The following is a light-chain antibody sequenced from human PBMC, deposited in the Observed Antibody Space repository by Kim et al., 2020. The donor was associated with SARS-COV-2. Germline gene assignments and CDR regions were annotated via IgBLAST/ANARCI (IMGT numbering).Light chain of an antibody. J-gene: IGLJ2*01. V-gene: IGLV3-21*03. Sequence: PGKPARITCGGNNIVSKSVHWYQQKPGQAPVLVVYDDSDRPSGIPERFSGSNSGNTATLTISRVEAGDEADYYCQVWDSSSDHPVVFGGGTQLTVL. CDR1: NIVSKS. CDR3: QVWDSSSDHPVV. CDR2: DDS.